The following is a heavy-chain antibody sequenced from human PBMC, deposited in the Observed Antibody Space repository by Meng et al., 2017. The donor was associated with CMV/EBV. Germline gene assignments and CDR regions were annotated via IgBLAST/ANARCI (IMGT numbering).Heavy chain of an antibody. J-gene: IGHJ4*02. V-gene: IGHV2-5*01. CDR3: ARLNDFWSGHLDYFDY. D-gene: IGHD3-3*01. Sequence: SGFSLSTNGVGVGWIRQPPGKALEWLALIYWNDGERYRPSLKSRLTITKDTSKNQVVLTMTNMDPVDTATYYCARLNDFWSGHLDYFDYWGQGTLVTVSS. CDR1: GFSLSTNGVG. CDR2: IYWNDGE.